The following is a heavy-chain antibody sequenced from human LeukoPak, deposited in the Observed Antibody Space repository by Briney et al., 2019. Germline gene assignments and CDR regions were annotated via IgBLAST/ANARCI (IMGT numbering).Heavy chain of an antibody. V-gene: IGHV3-23*01. J-gene: IGHJ5*02. D-gene: IGHD6-19*01. CDR3: ARASVGGWYGNWFDP. Sequence: GGSLRLSCGASGFTFTTYGMSWVRQAPGKGLEWVSAISGSGGSAYYADSVKGRFTISRDNAKNSLYLQMNSLRAEDTAVYYCARASVGGWYGNWFDPWGQGTLVTVSS. CDR1: GFTFTTYG. CDR2: ISGSGGSA.